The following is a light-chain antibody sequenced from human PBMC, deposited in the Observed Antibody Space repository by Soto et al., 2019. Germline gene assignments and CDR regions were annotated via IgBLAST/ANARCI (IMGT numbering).Light chain of an antibody. CDR1: HSIMTY. CDR3: QQSYNSPQT. CDR2: AAS. V-gene: IGKV1-39*01. Sequence: DLQMTQSPISLSASLGAGVPITWRASHSIMTYLNWYQLKPGKPPRLLIYAASSLQSGVPSRFSGSGSGTDFTLTITNLQPEDFATYSCQQSYNSPQTFGQGTKVDIK. J-gene: IGKJ1*01.